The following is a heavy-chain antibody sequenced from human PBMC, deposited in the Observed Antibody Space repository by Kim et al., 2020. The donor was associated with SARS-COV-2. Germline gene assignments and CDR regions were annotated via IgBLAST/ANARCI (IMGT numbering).Heavy chain of an antibody. Sequence: GGSLRLSCSASAFTFSSYAMHWVRQAPGKGLEYVSAISSNGGSTYYADSVKGRFTISRDNSKNTLYLQMSSLRAEDTAVYYCVKDGESSSRYSGAFDIWGPGPLVTVSS. CDR2: ISSNGGST. J-gene: IGHJ3*02. CDR3: VKDGESSSRYSGAFDI. CDR1: AFTFSSYA. D-gene: IGHD6-13*01. V-gene: IGHV3-64D*06.